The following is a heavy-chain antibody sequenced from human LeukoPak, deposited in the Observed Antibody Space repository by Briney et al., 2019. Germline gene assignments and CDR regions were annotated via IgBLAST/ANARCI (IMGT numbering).Heavy chain of an antibody. D-gene: IGHD3-9*01. Sequence: PSETLSLTCTISDDSISSNRYFWAWIRQPPGKGLEWIGSIYYSGSTYYNPSLKSRVTISVDTSKNQFSLKLSSVTAADTAVYYCARPLRYDILTGYFTWGQGTLVTVSS. V-gene: IGHV4-39*01. CDR3: ARPLRYDILTGYFT. CDR2: IYYSGST. J-gene: IGHJ5*02. CDR1: DDSISSNRYF.